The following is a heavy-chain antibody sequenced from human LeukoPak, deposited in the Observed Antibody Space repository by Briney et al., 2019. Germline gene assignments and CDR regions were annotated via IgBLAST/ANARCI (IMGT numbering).Heavy chain of an antibody. V-gene: IGHV3-23*01. CDR3: AKVVVGDDFWSGYYSDY. CDR1: GFTFSSYA. Sequence: GGSLRLSCAASGFTFSSYAMSWVRQAPGKGLEWVSAISGSGGSTYYADSVKGRFTISRDNSKNTLYLQMNSLRAEDTAVYYCAKVVVGDDFWSGYYSDYWGLGTLVTVSS. J-gene: IGHJ4*02. CDR2: ISGSGGST. D-gene: IGHD3-3*01.